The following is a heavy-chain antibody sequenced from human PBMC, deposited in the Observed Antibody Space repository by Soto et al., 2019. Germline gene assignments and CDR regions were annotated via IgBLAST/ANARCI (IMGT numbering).Heavy chain of an antibody. Sequence: SETLSLTCTVSGGSISSYYWSWIRQPPGKGLEWIGYIYYSGSTNYNPSLKSRVTISVDTSKNQFSLKLSSVTAADTAVYYCARDLMIGFDPWGQGTLVTVSS. V-gene: IGHV4-59*01. CDR2: IYYSGST. CDR3: ARDLMIGFDP. CDR1: GGSISSYY. D-gene: IGHD3-22*01. J-gene: IGHJ5*02.